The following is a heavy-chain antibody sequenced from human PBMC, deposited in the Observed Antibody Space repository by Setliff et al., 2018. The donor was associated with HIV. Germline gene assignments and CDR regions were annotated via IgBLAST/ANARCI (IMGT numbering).Heavy chain of an antibody. D-gene: IGHD2-15*01. V-gene: IGHV1-69*13. CDR3: ARGVYCSGGSCSWRDLRTYGMDV. J-gene: IGHJ6*02. CDR1: GGTFSSYA. Sequence: GASVKVSCKASGGTFSSYAISWVRQAPGQGLDWMGGIIPFFGTANYAQKFQGRVTITADESTSTAYMELSSLRSEDTAVYYCARGVYCSGGSCSWRDLRTYGMDVWGQGTTVTVS. CDR2: IIPFFGTA.